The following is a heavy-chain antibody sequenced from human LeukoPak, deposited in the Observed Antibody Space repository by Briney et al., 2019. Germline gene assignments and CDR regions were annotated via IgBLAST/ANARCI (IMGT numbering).Heavy chain of an antibody. CDR2: IYHSGGT. D-gene: IGHD2-2*01. V-gene: IGHV4-38-2*02. J-gene: IGHJ4*02. CDR1: GYSISSGYY. Sequence: PSETLSLTCTVSGYSISSGYYWGWIRQPPGKGLEWIGSIYHSGGTYYNPSLKSRVTMSVDTSKNQFSLKLRSVTAADTAVYYCARGGLPAATDYWGQGTLVTVSS. CDR3: ARGGLPAATDY.